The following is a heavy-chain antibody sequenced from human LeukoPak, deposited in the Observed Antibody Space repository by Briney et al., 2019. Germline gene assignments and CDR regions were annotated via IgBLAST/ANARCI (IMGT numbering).Heavy chain of an antibody. D-gene: IGHD3-22*01. CDR3: ARGGITMIVVEDKETDYYYYMDV. Sequence: GASVKVSCKASGYTFTGYYMHWVRQAPGQGLEWMGWINPNSGGTNYAQKFQSRVTMTRDTSISTAYMELSRLRSDDTAVYYCARGGITMIVVEDKETDYYYYMDVWGKGTTVTVSS. CDR1: GYTFTGYY. J-gene: IGHJ6*03. CDR2: INPNSGGT. V-gene: IGHV1-2*02.